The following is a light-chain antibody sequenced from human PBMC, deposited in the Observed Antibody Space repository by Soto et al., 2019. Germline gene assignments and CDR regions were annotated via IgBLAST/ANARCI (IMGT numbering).Light chain of an antibody. Sequence: DIQMTQSPSSLSTSVGDRVTITCRASQSISSYLNWYQQRPGKAPNLLIYAASTLESGGPSRFSGSGSGTDFTLTISSLQPEDFATYDCQQSYTTPYTFGQGTKLDI. CDR1: QSISSY. V-gene: IGKV1-39*01. CDR2: AAS. J-gene: IGKJ2*01. CDR3: QQSYTTPYT.